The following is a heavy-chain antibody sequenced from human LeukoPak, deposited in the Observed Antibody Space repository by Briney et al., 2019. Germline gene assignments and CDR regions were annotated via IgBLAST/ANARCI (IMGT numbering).Heavy chain of an antibody. J-gene: IGHJ4*02. CDR3: AKDLSKGLLYRRGMYYFDY. Sequence: GGSLRLSCAASGFTFSSYGMHWVRQAPGKGLEWVAFIRYDGSNKYYADSVKGRFTTSRDNSKNTLYLQMNSLRAEDTAVYYCAKDLSKGLLYRRGMYYFDYWGQGTLVTVSS. V-gene: IGHV3-30*02. D-gene: IGHD3-10*01. CDR1: GFTFSSYG. CDR2: IRYDGSNK.